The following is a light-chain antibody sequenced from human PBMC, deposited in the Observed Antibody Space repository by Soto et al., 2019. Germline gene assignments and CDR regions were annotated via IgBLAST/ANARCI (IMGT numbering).Light chain of an antibody. J-gene: IGKJ1*01. V-gene: IGKV3-20*01. CDR1: QSVSSSY. CDR2: GAS. Sequence: EIVMTQSPATLSVSPGQRATLSCMASQSVSSSYLAWYQQKPGQAPRLLIYGASSRATGIPDRFSGSGSGTDFTLTISRLEPQDFAVYYCQQYGSSPTWTFGQGTKVDIK. CDR3: QQYGSSPTWT.